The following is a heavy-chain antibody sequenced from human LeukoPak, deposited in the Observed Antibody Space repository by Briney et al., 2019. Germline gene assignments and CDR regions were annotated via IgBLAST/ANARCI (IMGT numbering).Heavy chain of an antibody. Sequence: GGSLRLSCGASGFTFSSHGMNWVRQAPGKGLEWVSGISPNGVITYYADSVKGRFSISRDNYKGTVYLQMNSLRPEDTAVYYCAKDDAWLQFGSWGRGTLVTVSS. CDR3: AKDDAWLQFGS. V-gene: IGHV3-23*01. CDR1: GFTFSSHG. D-gene: IGHD5-24*01. J-gene: IGHJ4*02. CDR2: ISPNGVIT.